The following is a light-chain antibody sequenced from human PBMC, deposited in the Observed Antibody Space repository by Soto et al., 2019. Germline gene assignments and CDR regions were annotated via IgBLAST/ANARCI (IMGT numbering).Light chain of an antibody. CDR1: QNINSW. J-gene: IGKJ2*01. V-gene: IGKV1-5*03. Sequence: DIQMTQSPSTLSASVGDRVTVTCRASQNINSWLAWYQQKRGKAPKLLIYKASTLESGVPSRFSGSGSGTDFTLTINSLQPDDFATYYCQQYTSYSPYTFGQGTKLEI. CDR3: QQYTSYSPYT. CDR2: KAS.